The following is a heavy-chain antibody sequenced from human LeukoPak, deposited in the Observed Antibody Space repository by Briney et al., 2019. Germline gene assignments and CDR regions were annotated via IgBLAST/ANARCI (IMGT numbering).Heavy chain of an antibody. CDR3: ARTPGNTLDY. D-gene: IGHD1-14*01. CDR2: AFYSGNT. V-gene: IGHV4-59*11. Sequence: NTSETLSLTCSVSGGSITSHYWSWIRQPPGKGLEWIGYAFYSGNTNYNPSLKSRVTISVDTSKNQFSLKLNSMTAADTAVYFCARTPGNTLDYWGQGTLVTVSS. J-gene: IGHJ4*02. CDR1: GGSITSHY.